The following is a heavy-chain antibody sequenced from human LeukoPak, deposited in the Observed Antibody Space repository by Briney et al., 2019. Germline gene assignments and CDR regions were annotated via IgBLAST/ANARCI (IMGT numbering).Heavy chain of an antibody. CDR1: GFTFNNYA. CDR2: ISGSGDAA. Sequence: PGGSLRLSCAASGFTFNNYAMSWGPRAPGKGPEWGSAISGSGDAAYYAGSVKGRFTIARDNSKNTVYLQMNSLRADDTALYYCTKEEVPPYFDYWGQGILVTVSS. V-gene: IGHV3-23*01. CDR3: TKEEVPPYFDY. D-gene: IGHD4/OR15-4a*01. J-gene: IGHJ4*02.